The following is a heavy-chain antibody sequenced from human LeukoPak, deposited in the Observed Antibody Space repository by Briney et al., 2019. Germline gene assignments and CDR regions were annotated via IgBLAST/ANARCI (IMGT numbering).Heavy chain of an antibody. V-gene: IGHV4-39*01. Sequence: SETLSLTCTVSGASISSSSYYWGWIRQPPGKGLEWIGSIYYSGSTHYIPSLKSRVTISVDTSKNQFSLKLSYVTAEDTAVYYCARGGSSWYDYFGYWGQGTLVTVSS. J-gene: IGHJ4*02. CDR1: GASISSSSYY. CDR3: ARGGSSWYDYFGY. D-gene: IGHD6-13*01. CDR2: IYYSGST.